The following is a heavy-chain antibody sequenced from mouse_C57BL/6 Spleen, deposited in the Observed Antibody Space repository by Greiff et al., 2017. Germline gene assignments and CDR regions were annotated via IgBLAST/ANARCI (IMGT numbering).Heavy chain of an antibody. CDR3: ARRSSYSFDV. V-gene: IGHV1-18*01. D-gene: IGHD1-1*01. J-gene: IGHJ1*03. CDR2: INPNNGGT. Sequence: EVMLVESGPELVKPGASVKIPCKASGYTFTDYNMDWVKQSHGKSLEWIGDINPNNGGTIYNQKFKGKATLTVDKSSSTAYMELRSLTSEDTAVYYCARRSSYSFDVWGTGTTVTVSS. CDR1: GYTFTDYN.